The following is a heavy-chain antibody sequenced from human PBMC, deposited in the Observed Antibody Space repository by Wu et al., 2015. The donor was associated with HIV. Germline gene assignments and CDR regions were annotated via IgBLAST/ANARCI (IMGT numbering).Heavy chain of an antibody. J-gene: IGHJ4*02. CDR2: MNPRTGNT. D-gene: IGHD6-19*01. CDR3: ARQRAYTSGWYIFDY. V-gene: IGHV1-8*01. Sequence: QVQLVQSGAEVKKPGASVKVSCKASGYTFTSYDINWVRQATGQGLEWMGWMNPRTGNTGYAQKFQGRVTMTRDTSISTANMELSSLRSEDTAVYYCARQRAYTSGWYIFDYWDQGTLVTVSS. CDR1: GYTFTSYD.